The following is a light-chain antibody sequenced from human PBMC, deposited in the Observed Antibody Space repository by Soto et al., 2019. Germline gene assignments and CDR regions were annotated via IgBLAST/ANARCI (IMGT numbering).Light chain of an antibody. J-gene: IGLJ3*02. CDR2: VKSDGSH. CDR1: SGHSSYA. CDR3: QTWGTGIRV. Sequence: QLVLTQSPSASASLGASINLTCTLSSGHSSYAIAWHQQQPEKGPRYLMKVKSDGSHNKGDGIPDRFSGSSSGAERYLTISSLQSEDEAVYYCQTWGTGIRVFGGGTKLTVL. V-gene: IGLV4-69*01.